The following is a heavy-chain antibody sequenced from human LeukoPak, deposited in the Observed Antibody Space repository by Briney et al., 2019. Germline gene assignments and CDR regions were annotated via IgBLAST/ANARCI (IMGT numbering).Heavy chain of an antibody. D-gene: IGHD1-7*01. Sequence: SQTLSLTCAVSGGSISSGGYSWSWIRQPPGKGLEWIGYIYHSGSTYYNPSLKSRVTISVDRSKSQFSLKLSSVTAADTAVYYCARVSAGTTNFDYWGQGTLVTVSS. CDR3: ARVSAGTTNFDY. V-gene: IGHV4-30-2*01. J-gene: IGHJ4*02. CDR1: GGSISSGGYS. CDR2: IYHSGST.